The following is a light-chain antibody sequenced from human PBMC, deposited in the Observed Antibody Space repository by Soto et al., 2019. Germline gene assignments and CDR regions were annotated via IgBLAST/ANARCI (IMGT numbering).Light chain of an antibody. J-gene: IGKJ1*01. Sequence: VLTQAPATLSVSPGERATLSCGASQTINNNVAWYQLKDGQVPRLVIYGASTRATDIPARFSGSGSGTEFTLTISSLRSEDVAEYQSQHYTNRPNTFGQGTMVAIK. CDR3: QHYTNRPNT. V-gene: IGKV3-15*01. CDR2: GAS. CDR1: QTINNN.